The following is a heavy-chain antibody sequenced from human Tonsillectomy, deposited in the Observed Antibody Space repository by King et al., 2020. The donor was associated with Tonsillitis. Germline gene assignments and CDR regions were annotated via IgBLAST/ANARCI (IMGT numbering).Heavy chain of an antibody. D-gene: IGHD2-15*01. J-gene: IGHJ4*02. CDR3: AREDVAVVAAGMAASFDY. CDR1: GYTFTRYQ. Sequence: VQLVQSGAEVKKPGASVKVSCKASGYTFTRYQMHWVRQAPGQGLEWMGWINPNSGGTTYAQRFHGRFTMTRDASISTAYMELSRLRSDDTAVYYCAREDVAVVAAGMAASFDYWAQGTLVTVSS. V-gene: IGHV1-2*02. CDR2: INPNSGGT.